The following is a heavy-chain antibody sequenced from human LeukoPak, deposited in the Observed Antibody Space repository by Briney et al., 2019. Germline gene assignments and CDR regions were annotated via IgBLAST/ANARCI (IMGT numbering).Heavy chain of an antibody. CDR3: AKGRGAFDI. CDR1: GFTFSSYG. CDR2: ISNDGSNK. J-gene: IGHJ3*02. Sequence: GRSPRLSCVASGFTFSSYGMHWVRQAPGKGLEWVAVISNDGSNKYYADSVKGRFTISRDNSKNTLYLQMNSLGAEDTAVYYCAKGRGAFDIWGQGTMVTVSS. V-gene: IGHV3-30*18. D-gene: IGHD3-10*01.